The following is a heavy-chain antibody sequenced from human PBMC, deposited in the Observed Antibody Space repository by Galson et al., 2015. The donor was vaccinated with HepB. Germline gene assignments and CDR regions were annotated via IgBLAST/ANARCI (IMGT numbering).Heavy chain of an antibody. CDR1: GYTFTSYG. V-gene: IGHV1-69*13. D-gene: IGHD2-15*01. CDR3: ARDYQVVVVAATSGYYGMDV. CDR2: IIPIFGTA. Sequence: SVKVSCKASGYTFTSYGFSWVRQAPGQGLEWMGGIIPIFGTANYAQKFQGRVTITADESTSTAYMELSSLRSEDTAVYYCARDYQVVVVAATSGYYGMDVWGQGTTVTVSS. J-gene: IGHJ6*02.